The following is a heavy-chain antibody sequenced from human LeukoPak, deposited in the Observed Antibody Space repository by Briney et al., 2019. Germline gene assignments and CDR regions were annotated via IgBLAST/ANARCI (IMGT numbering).Heavy chain of an antibody. CDR3: ARDPYSGSYGDYYYYYMDV. J-gene: IGHJ6*03. V-gene: IGHV3-21*01. Sequence: GGSLRLSCTASGFTFSSCNMNWVRQAPGKGLEWVSSITSSSSYIYYADSVKGRFTISRDNAKSSLYLQMNSLRDEDTAVYYCARDPYSGSYGDYYYYYMDVWGKGTTVTISS. CDR2: ITSSSSYI. D-gene: IGHD1-26*01. CDR1: GFTFSSCN.